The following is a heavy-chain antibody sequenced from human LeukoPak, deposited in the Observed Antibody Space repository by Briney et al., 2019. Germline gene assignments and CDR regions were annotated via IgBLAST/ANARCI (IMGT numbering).Heavy chain of an antibody. CDR3: ARTGAGTVDYFDY. J-gene: IGHJ4*02. CDR2: IYYSGST. Sequence: SETLSLTCTVSGGSISSYYWSWIRQPPGKGLEWIGYIYYSGSTNYNPSLKSRVTISVDTSKNQFSLKLSSVTAAETAVYYCARTGAGTVDYFDYWGQGTLVTVSS. CDR1: GGSISSYY. V-gene: IGHV4-59*01. D-gene: IGHD6-19*01.